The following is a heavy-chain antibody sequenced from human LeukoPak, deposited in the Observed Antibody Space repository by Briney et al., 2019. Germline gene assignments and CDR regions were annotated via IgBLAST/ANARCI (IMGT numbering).Heavy chain of an antibody. V-gene: IGHV1-58*02. J-gene: IGHJ4*02. CDR1: GFTFTSSA. CDR2: IVVGSGNT. CDR3: AADQGSGWYV. Sequence: GASVKVSCKASGFTFTSSAMQWVRQACGQRLEWIGWIVVGSGNTNYAQKFQERVTITRDMSTSTAYMELSSLRSEDTAVYYCAADQGSGWYVWGQGTLVTVSS. D-gene: IGHD6-19*01.